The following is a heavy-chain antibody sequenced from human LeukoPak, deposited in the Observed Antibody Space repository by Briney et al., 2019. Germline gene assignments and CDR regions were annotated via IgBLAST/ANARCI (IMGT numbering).Heavy chain of an antibody. V-gene: IGHV4-34*01. J-gene: IGHJ5*02. D-gene: IGHD2-8*02. CDR2: INHSGST. Sequence: SETLSLTCAVYGGSFSGYYWSWIRQPPGKGLEWIGEINHSGSTNYNPSLKSRVTISVDASKNQFSLKLSSVTAADTAVYYCARAPIVLVVYASGGRFDPWGQGTLVTVSS. CDR1: GGSFSGYY. CDR3: ARAPIVLVVYASGGRFDP.